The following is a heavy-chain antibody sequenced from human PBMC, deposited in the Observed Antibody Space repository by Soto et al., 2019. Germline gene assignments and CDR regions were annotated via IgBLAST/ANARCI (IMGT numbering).Heavy chain of an antibody. V-gene: IGHV4-34*01. CDR3: ARGAYQLLYRIYYYYGMDV. CDR2: INHSGST. J-gene: IGHJ6*02. Sequence: SETLSLTCAVYGGSFSGYYWSWIRQPPGKGLEWIGEINHSGSTNYNPSLKSRVTISVDTSKNQFSLKLSSVTAAGTAVYYCARGAYQLLYRIYYYYGMDVWGQGTTVTVSS. D-gene: IGHD2-2*02. CDR1: GGSFSGYY.